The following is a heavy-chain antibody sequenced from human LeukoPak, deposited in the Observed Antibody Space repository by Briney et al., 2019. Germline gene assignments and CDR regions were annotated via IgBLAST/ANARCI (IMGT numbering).Heavy chain of an antibody. CDR1: GFTFSSYS. V-gene: IGHV3-21*01. CDR3: ASYSSPPRAWFDP. J-gene: IGHJ5*02. D-gene: IGHD6-13*01. Sequence: GGSLRLSCAASGFTFSSYSMNWVRQAPGKGLEWVSSISSSSSYIYYADSVKGRFTISRDNAKNSLYLQMNSLRAEDTAAYYCASYSSPPRAWFDPWGQGTLVTVSS. CDR2: ISSSSSYI.